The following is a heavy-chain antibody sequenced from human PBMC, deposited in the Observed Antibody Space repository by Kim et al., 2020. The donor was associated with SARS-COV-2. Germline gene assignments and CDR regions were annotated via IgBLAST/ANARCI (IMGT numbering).Heavy chain of an antibody. D-gene: IGHD3-22*01. Sequence: SVKGRVTHSRDNAKNSLYLQMNSLRAEDTAVYYCARHRRYYDSSGYSFDYWGHETLVTVSS. V-gene: IGHV3-48*03. CDR3: ARHRRYYDSSGYSFDY. J-gene: IGHJ4*01.